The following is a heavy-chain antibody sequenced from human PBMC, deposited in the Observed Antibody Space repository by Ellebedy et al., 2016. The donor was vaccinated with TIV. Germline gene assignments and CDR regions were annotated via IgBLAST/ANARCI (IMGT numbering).Heavy chain of an antibody. Sequence: GESLKISXAASGFTFNTYTMHWVRQAPGKGLEWVAAISPDGGATHYTDSVKGRFTISRDNSKNTLYLQMNSLRAEDTAVYYCARDNRFVRIAAAGSYYYYYGMDVWGQGTTVTVSS. J-gene: IGHJ6*02. V-gene: IGHV3-30*04. CDR3: ARDNRFVRIAAAGSYYYYYGMDV. CDR2: ISPDGGAT. D-gene: IGHD6-13*01. CDR1: GFTFNTYT.